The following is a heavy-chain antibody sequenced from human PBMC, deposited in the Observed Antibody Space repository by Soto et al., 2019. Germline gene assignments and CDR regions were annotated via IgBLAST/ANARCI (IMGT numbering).Heavy chain of an antibody. CDR3: AKLRAVTTFNAFDI. D-gene: IGHD4-4*01. CDR2: IYPGDSDT. V-gene: IGHV5-51*01. J-gene: IGHJ3*02. CDR1: GYSFTSYW. Sequence: GESLKISCKGSGYSFTSYWIGWVRQMPGKGLECMGIIYPGDSDTRYRPSFQGQVTISADKSISTAYLQWNSLKASDTAMYYCAKLRAVTTFNAFDIWGQGTMVTVSS.